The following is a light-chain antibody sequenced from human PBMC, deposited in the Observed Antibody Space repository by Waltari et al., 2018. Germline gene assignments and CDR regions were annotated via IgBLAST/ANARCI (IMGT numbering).Light chain of an antibody. CDR1: SGHSNDA. CDR2: LNSDGSH. Sequence: QLVLTQSPSASASLGASVRLTCTLGSGHSNDAIAWHQQKPQKGPRYLIKLNSDGSHFKGDGIPTRFSGSSSGAQRYLTISSLQPEDEADYYCQTWGSGILVFGGGTKLTVL. V-gene: IGLV4-69*01. CDR3: QTWGSGILV. J-gene: IGLJ3*02.